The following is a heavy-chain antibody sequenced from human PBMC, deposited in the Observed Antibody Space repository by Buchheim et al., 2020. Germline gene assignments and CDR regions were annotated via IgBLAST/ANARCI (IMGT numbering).Heavy chain of an antibody. J-gene: IGHJ6*02. CDR3: TRYHYCSGGGCSYHGMDV. V-gene: IGHV3-7*01. CDR2: IGPDGSER. CDR1: GFTFSNYM. Sequence: EVQLVESGGGLVQPGGSLRLSCAASGFTFSNYMMTWVRQAPGKGLEWVANIGPDGSERNYVDSVKGRLTISRDKDKNSLFLQMNSLRAEDTALYYCTRYHYCSGGGCSYHGMDVWGQGTT. D-gene: IGHD2-15*01.